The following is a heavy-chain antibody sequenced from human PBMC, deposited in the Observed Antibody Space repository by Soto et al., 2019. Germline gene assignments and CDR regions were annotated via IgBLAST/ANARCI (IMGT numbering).Heavy chain of an antibody. D-gene: IGHD6-13*01. V-gene: IGHV1-18*01. CDR2: ISAYNGNT. J-gene: IGHJ4*02. CDR3: ARSIAAAVDFDY. Sequence: EASVTVSCKASGYTFTSYGISWVRLAPGQGLEWMGWISAYNGNTNYAQKLQGRVTMTTDTSTSTAYMELRSLRSDDTAVYYCARSIAAAVDFDYWGQGTLVTVSS. CDR1: GYTFTSYG.